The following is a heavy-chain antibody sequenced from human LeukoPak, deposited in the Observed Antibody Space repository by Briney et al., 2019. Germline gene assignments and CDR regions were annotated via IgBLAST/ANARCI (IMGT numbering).Heavy chain of an antibody. CDR2: IYSSSSYI. J-gene: IGHJ6*03. V-gene: IGHV3-21*01. Sequence: PGGSLRLSCAASGFTFSSYNMNWVRQAPGKGLEWVSSIYSSSSYIYYADSVKGRFTISRDNAKNSLYLQMNSLRAEDTAVYYCARAGSQTGYYYYMDVWGKGTTVTVSS. CDR1: GFTFSSYN. CDR3: ARAGSQTGYYYYMDV. D-gene: IGHD1-26*01.